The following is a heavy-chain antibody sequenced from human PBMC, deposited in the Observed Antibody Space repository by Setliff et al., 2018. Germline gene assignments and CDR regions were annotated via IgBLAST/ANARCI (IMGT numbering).Heavy chain of an antibody. CDR1: GFSLRNARLG. CDR2: IFSSDQI. V-gene: IGHV2-26*01. D-gene: IGHD6-19*01. CDR3: ARDHSGWYGGAFDI. J-gene: IGHJ3*02. Sequence: SGPTLVNPTETLTLTCTVSGFSLRNARLGVSCIRQPPGKALEWLAHIFSSDQISYSTSLRSRLTISKDTSKSQVFLMMTNMEPVDTATYYCARDHSGWYGGAFDIWGQGTMVTVS.